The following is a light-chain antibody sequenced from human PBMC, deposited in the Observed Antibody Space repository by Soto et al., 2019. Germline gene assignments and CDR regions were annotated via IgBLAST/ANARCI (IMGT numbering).Light chain of an antibody. J-gene: IGKJ4*01. CDR2: DAS. CDR1: QDISNY. CDR3: QQYYNRPLT. Sequence: DIQMTQSPSSLSASVGDRVTITCQASQDISNYLNWYQQKPGKAPKLLIYDASNLETGVPSRFSGSGSGTDFTFTISSLQPEDIETYYCQQYYNRPLTLGGGTKVDI. V-gene: IGKV1-33*01.